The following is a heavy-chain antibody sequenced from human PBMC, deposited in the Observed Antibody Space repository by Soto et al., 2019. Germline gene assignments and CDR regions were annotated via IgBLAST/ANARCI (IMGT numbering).Heavy chain of an antibody. D-gene: IGHD1-1*01. V-gene: IGHV1-2*02. J-gene: IGHJ4*02. CDR1: GYTFTGYY. Sequence: ASVKVSCKASGYTFTGYYMHWVRQAPGQGLEWMGWINPNSGGTNYAQKFQGRVTMTRDTSISTAYMELSRLRSDDTAVYYCARDPSGTGKLEYWGQGTLVTVSS. CDR3: ARDPSGTGKLEY. CDR2: INPNSGGT.